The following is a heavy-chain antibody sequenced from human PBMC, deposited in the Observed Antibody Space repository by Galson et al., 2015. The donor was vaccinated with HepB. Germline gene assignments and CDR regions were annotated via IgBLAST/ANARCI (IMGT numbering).Heavy chain of an antibody. CDR3: ARDLVSAVPDHLDY. Sequence: SLRLSCAASGFRFSSFDMHWVRQTPGKGLEWVAVISGGGGITIYAESVKGRFTISRDNPKNTLYLQMDSLGSDDTAVYFCARDLVSAVPDHLDYWGQGTLVTVSS. J-gene: IGHJ4*02. CDR2: ISGGGGIT. V-gene: IGHV3-30-3*01. CDR1: GFRFSSFD. D-gene: IGHD1-14*01.